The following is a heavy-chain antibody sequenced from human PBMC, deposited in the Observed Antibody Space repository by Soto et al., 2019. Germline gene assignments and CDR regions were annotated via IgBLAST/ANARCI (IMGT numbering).Heavy chain of an antibody. CDR3: ARGRSEGNYGSGSPGY. D-gene: IGHD3-10*01. J-gene: IGHJ4*02. Sequence: ASVKVSCKASGYTFTSYDINWVRQATGQGLEWMGWMNPNSGNTGYAQKFQGRVTMTRNNSISTAYMELSSLRSEDTAVYYCARGRSEGNYGSGSPGYWGQGNLVTVSS. V-gene: IGHV1-8*01. CDR2: MNPNSGNT. CDR1: GYTFTSYD.